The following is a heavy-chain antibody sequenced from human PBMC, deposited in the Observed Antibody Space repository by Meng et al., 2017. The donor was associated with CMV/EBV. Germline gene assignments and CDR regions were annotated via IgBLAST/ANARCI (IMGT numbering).Heavy chain of an antibody. J-gene: IGHJ4*02. CDR2: ISSSSSYI. D-gene: IGHD4-17*01. CDR3: ARTYGDSDYFDY. V-gene: IGHV3-21*01. Sequence: GESLKISCAASGFTFSSYSMNWVRQAPRKGLEWVSSISSSSSYIYYADSVKGRFTISRDNAKNSLYLQMNSLRAEDTAVYYCARTYGDSDYFDYWGQGTLVTVSS. CDR1: GFTFSSYS.